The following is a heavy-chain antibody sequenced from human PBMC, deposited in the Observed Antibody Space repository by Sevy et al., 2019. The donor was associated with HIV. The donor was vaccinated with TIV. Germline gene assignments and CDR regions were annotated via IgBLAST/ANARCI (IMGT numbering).Heavy chain of an antibody. Sequence: GGSLRLSCAASGLTFSSYWMTWVRQAPGKGLEWVANINQGGSQEYYVDSVKGRFTISRDNAKNSLYLQMNSLRAEDTAVYYCTSILPAGVPAEYFQHWDQGTLVTVSS. CDR1: GLTFSSYW. CDR2: INQGGSQE. CDR3: TSILPAGVPAEYFQH. D-gene: IGHD2-2*01. V-gene: IGHV3-7*01. J-gene: IGHJ1*01.